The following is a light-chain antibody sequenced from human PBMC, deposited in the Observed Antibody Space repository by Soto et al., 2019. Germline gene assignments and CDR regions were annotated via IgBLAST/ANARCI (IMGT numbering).Light chain of an antibody. V-gene: IGKV3D-15*01. CDR1: QSVSSN. CDR2: GAS. Sequence: EIVMTQSPATLSVSPGQRATLSSRASQSVSSNLAWYQQKPGQAPRLLIYGASTRATGIPATFSGSGSGTDFTLTISRLEPEDFAVYYCQQYDSSPRTFGQGTTVEIK. CDR3: QQYDSSPRT. J-gene: IGKJ1*01.